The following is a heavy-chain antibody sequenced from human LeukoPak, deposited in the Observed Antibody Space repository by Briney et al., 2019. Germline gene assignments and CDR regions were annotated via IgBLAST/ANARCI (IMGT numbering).Heavy chain of an antibody. CDR1: GGSISSYY. J-gene: IGHJ4*02. CDR3: ATGSVVTPLDY. CDR2: IYYSGST. D-gene: IGHD4-23*01. V-gene: IGHV4-59*01. Sequence: SETLSLTCTVSGGSISSYYWSWIRQPPGKGLEWIGYIYYSGSTNYNPSLKSRVTISVDTSKNQFSLKLSSVTAADTAVYDCATGSVVTPLDYWGQGTLVTVSS.